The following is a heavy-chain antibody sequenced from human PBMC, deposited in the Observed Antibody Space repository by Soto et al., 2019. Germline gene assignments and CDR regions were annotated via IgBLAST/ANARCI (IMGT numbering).Heavy chain of an antibody. CDR1: GFTFSSYS. D-gene: IGHD2-2*01. Sequence: EVQLVESGGGLVKPGGSMRLSCAASGFTFSSYSMNWVRQAPGKGMEWVSSISSSSDYIDYADSVKGRFTISRDDAKNSLYLQMNSLRAEDTAVYYCARDPEHQLPRNDPFDIWGQGTMVTVSS. V-gene: IGHV3-21*01. J-gene: IGHJ3*02. CDR3: ARDPEHQLPRNDPFDI. CDR2: ISSSSDYI.